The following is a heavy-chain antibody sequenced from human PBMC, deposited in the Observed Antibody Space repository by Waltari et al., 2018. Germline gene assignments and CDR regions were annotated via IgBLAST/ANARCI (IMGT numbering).Heavy chain of an antibody. V-gene: IGHV1-2*02. CDR3: ARRGEMDV. CDR1: GYTFTAYS. D-gene: IGHD3-10*01. Sequence: QVQLVQSGAEVKKPGASVTVSCKTSGYTFTAYSVHWVRQAPGQGPESVGWIDPNNGGTNYALKFQGRVTMSRDTSISTAYMELTSLRSDDTAVYYCARRGEMDVWGQGTTVTVSS. CDR2: IDPNNGGT. J-gene: IGHJ6*02.